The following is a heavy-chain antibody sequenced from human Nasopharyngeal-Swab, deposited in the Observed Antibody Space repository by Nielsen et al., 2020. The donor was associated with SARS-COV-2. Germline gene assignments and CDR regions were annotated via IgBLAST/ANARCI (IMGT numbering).Heavy chain of an antibody. CDR1: GYSFTSYW. CDR3: ARERRPGTIFGVVTTLDY. V-gene: IGHV5-51*01. J-gene: IGHJ4*02. Sequence: GGSLRLSCKGSGYSFTSYWIGWVRQMPRKGLEWMGIIYPGDSDTRYSPSFQGQVTISADKSISTAYLQWSSLKASDTAMYYCARERRPGTIFGVVTTLDYWGQGTLVTVSS. D-gene: IGHD3-3*01. CDR2: IYPGDSDT.